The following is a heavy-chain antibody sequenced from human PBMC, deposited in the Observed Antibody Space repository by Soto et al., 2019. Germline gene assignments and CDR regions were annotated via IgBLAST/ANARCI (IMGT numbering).Heavy chain of an antibody. D-gene: IGHD5-18*01. Sequence: QVQRVECGGGVVQPGRSPRLSCAASGFSFETYGMHWVRQAPGRGLEWVSIIWYDGSLQYYAAAVKGRFTISRDNSKNTQYLEMNSLRAEAMAVYYGTNLWGYGYNLGQDYNGMGVWGHGTTGIVSS. CDR3: TNLWGYGYNLGQDYNGMGV. CDR2: IWYDGSLQ. CDR1: GFSFETYG. J-gene: IGHJ6*02. V-gene: IGHV3-33*06.